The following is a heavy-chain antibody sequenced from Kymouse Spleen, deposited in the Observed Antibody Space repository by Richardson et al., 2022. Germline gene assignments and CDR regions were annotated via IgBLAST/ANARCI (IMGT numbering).Heavy chain of an antibody. Sequence: EVQLVESGGGLVKPGGSLRLSCAASGFTFSNAWMSWVRQAPGKGLEWVGRIKSKTDGGTTDYAAPVKGRFTISRDDSKNTLYLQMNSLKTEDTAVYYCTTGGSGSYSYYYYGMDVWGQGTTVTVSS. V-gene: IGHV3-15*01. CDR2: IKSKTDGGTT. CDR3: TTGGSGSYSYYYYGMDV. J-gene: IGHJ6*02. D-gene: IGHD3-10*01. CDR1: GFTFSNAW.